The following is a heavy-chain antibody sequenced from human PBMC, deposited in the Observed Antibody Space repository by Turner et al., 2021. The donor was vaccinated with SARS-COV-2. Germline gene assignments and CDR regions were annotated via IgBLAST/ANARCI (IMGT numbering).Heavy chain of an antibody. CDR1: GYTFRSYA. V-gene: IGHV3-23*01. D-gene: IGHD3-10*01. Sequence: EVKLLESGGGVVQPGGSLRISCAASGYTFRSYAMSWVRQAPGKCLEWVSAISGSGGSTYYADPVKVRFTISRDNSKNTLYLQMNSLRAEDTSVYYCAKGMGVDQPPSYYYYYGMDVWGQGTTVTVSS. J-gene: IGHJ6*02. CDR3: AKGMGVDQPPSYYYYYGMDV. CDR2: ISGSGGST.